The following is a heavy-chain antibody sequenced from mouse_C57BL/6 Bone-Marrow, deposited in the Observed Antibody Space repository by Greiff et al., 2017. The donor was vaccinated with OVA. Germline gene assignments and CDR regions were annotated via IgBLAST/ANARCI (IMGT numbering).Heavy chain of an antibody. CDR3: AIYGNYDYFDY. J-gene: IGHJ2*01. CDR1: GYTFTSYG. V-gene: IGHV1-81*01. CDR2: IYPRSGHT. Sequence: QVQLQQSGAELARPGASVKLSCKASGYTFTSYGISWVKQRTGQGLEWIGEIYPRSGHTYYNEKFKGKATLSADKASSTAYMELRSRTSEDSAVYFCAIYGNYDYFDYWGQGTTLTVSS. D-gene: IGHD2-1*01.